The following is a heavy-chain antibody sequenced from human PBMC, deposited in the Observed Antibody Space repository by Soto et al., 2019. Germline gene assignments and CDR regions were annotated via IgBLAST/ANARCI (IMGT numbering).Heavy chain of an antibody. V-gene: IGHV3-23*01. CDR3: VKESIELWLIDY. CDR1: GFSFSAYA. Sequence: DVQLLESGGGLAQPGESLRLSCVASGFSFSAYAMSWVRQSPGKGFEWVSTISGSGRITNYADSVKGRFTTSKDTSTNTLYLRMNILIADDTAVYYYVKESIELWLIDYWGQGTRVTVSS. D-gene: IGHD2-21*01. CDR2: ISGSGRIT. J-gene: IGHJ4*02.